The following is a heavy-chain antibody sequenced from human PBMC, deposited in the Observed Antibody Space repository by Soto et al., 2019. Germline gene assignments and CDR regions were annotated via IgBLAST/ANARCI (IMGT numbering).Heavy chain of an antibody. CDR1: GGTISSGDYH. CDR3: ARVPNIISRSPSRFDP. Sequence: SETLSLTCTVSGGTISSGDYHWSWIRQPPGKGLEWIGNIHNSGNIYYNPSLKSRLSISVDTSKNQFSLKLSSVTAADTAVYFCARVPNIISRSPSRFDPWGQGTLVTVSS. D-gene: IGHD3-10*01. J-gene: IGHJ5*02. V-gene: IGHV4-30-4*01. CDR2: IHNSGNI.